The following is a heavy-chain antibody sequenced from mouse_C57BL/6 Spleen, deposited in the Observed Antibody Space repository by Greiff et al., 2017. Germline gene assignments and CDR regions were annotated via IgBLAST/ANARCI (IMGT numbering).Heavy chain of an antibody. J-gene: IGHJ3*01. Sequence: QVQLKESGPGLVQPSQSLSITCTVSGFSLTSYGVHWVRQSPGKGLEWLGVIWSGGSTDYNAAFISRLIISKDNSKSQVFFKMNSLQADDTAIYYCARGGYSNQCAYWGQGTLVTVSA. D-gene: IGHD2-5*01. CDR3: ARGGYSNQCAY. V-gene: IGHV2-2*01. CDR1: GFSLTSYG. CDR2: IWSGGST.